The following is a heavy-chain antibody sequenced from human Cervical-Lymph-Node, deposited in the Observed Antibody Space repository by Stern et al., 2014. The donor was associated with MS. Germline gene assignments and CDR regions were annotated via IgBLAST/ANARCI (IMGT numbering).Heavy chain of an antibody. CDR1: GGSISSGGYY. J-gene: IGHJ4*02. Sequence: VHLVESGPGLVKPSQTLSLTCTVSGGSISSGGYYWSWIRQHPGKGLEWIGYIYYSGSTYYNQSLKSRVTISVDTSKNQFSLKLSSVTAADTAVYYCAAELGGSYYFDYWGQGTLVTVSS. CDR2: IYYSGST. D-gene: IGHD1-26*01. V-gene: IGHV4-31*03. CDR3: AAELGGSYYFDY.